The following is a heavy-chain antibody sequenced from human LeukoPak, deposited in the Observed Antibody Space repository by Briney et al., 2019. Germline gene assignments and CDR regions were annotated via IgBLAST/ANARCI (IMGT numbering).Heavy chain of an antibody. CDR1: GFTLSTYA. CDR3: AKSPRSAADNWFDP. Sequence: PGGSLRLSCAASGFTLSTYAMNWVRQAPGKGLEWVSGISAGGGSTYYADSVKGRFTISRDNSKNTLYLQMNSLTVEDTAEYYCAKSPRSAADNWFDPWGQGTLVTVSS. D-gene: IGHD6-13*01. CDR2: ISAGGGST. V-gene: IGHV3-23*01. J-gene: IGHJ5*02.